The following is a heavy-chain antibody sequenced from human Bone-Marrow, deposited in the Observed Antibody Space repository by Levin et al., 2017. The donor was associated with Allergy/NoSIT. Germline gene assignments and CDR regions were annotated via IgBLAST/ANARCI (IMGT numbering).Heavy chain of an antibody. D-gene: IGHD6-19*01. V-gene: IGHV3-21*01. J-gene: IGHJ6*02. CDR1: GFTFSSYS. CDR2: ISSSSSYI. CDR3: ARQFSGWDYYGMDV. Sequence: PGGSLRLSCAASGFTFSSYSMNWVRQAPGKGLEWVSSISSSSSYIYYADSVKGRFTISRDNAKNSLYLQMNSLRAEDTAVYYCARQFSGWDYYGMDVWGQGTTVTVSS.